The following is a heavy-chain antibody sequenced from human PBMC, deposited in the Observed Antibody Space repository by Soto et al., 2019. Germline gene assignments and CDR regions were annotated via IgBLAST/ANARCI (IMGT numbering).Heavy chain of an antibody. J-gene: IGHJ5*02. Sequence: GGSLRLSCAASGFTFSSYWMHWVRQAPGKGLVWVSRINSDGSSTSYADSVKGRFTISRDNAKNTLYLQMNSLRAEDTAMYYCVRDRAIAYSEFVSWGQGTLVTVSS. CDR1: GFTFSSYW. CDR3: VRDRAIAYSEFVS. V-gene: IGHV3-74*01. D-gene: IGHD2-2*02. CDR2: INSDGSST.